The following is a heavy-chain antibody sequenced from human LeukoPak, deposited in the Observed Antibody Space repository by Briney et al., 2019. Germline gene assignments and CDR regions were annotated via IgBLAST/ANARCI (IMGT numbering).Heavy chain of an antibody. J-gene: IGHJ4*02. D-gene: IGHD3-10*01. CDR1: GFTFSSYW. V-gene: IGHV3-74*01. CDR2: INIDGSRL. Sequence: GGSLRLSCAASGFTFSSYWMHWVRQVPGKGLVWVSRINIDGSRLSYADSVRGRFTISRDNAKNTLYLQMNSLRAEDTAMYYCARGTFRGVIKSPFDYWGQGTLVTVSS. CDR3: ARGTFRGVIKSPFDY.